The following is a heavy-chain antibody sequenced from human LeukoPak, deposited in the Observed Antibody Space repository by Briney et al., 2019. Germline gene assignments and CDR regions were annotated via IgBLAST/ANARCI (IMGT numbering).Heavy chain of an antibody. Sequence: ASVKVSCKASGYTFTSYAMHWVRQAPGQRLEWMGWINAGNGNTKYSQKFQGRVTITRDTSASTAYMELSSLRSEDTAVYYCARGGWLSFRRFDPWGQGTLVTVSS. J-gene: IGHJ5*02. CDR2: INAGNGNT. CDR1: GYTFTSYA. CDR3: ARGGWLSFRRFDP. V-gene: IGHV1-3*01. D-gene: IGHD3-22*01.